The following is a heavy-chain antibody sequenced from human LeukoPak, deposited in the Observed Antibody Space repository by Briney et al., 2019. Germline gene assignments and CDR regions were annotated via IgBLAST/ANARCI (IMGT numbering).Heavy chain of an antibody. CDR1: GWSFNDYY. CDR3: ARGQVPAARGYNWFDP. J-gene: IGHJ5*02. D-gene: IGHD2-2*01. CDR2: INARGDT. V-gene: IGHV4-34*01. Sequence: SETLSLTCAVYGWSFNDYYWSWIRQPPGKGLEWIGEINARGDTNFNPSLKSRVTISVDTSKSQFSLRLTSTIAADTAVYYCARGQVPAARGYNWFDPWGQGTLVTVSS.